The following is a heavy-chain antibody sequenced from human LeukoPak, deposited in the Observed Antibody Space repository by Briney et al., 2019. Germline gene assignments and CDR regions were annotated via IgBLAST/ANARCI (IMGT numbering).Heavy chain of an antibody. CDR3: ARTYDFWSASQYYFDS. CDR1: GFTFKNYP. Sequence: GGSLRLSCAASGFTFKNYPMTWVRQAPGKGLMWVSRIKSDGVTTDCADSVKGRFTIFRDNAKNTLYLQMNSLRAGDTAVYYCARTYDFWSASQYYFDSWGQGTLVTVSS. CDR2: IKSDGVTT. J-gene: IGHJ4*02. D-gene: IGHD3-3*01. V-gene: IGHV3-74*01.